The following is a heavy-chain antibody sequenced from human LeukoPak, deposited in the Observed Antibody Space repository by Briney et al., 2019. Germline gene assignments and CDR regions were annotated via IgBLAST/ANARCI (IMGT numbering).Heavy chain of an antibody. V-gene: IGHV1-8*01. CDR2: MNPNSGNT. Sequence: GASVKVSCTASGYTFTSYDINWVRQATGQGLEWMGWMNPNSGNTGYAQKFQGRVTMTRNTSISTAYMELSSLRSEDTAVYYCARVRGDYDFWSGTSNWIDPWGQGTLVTVSS. D-gene: IGHD3-3*01. CDR1: GYTFTSYD. CDR3: ARVRGDYDFWSGTSNWIDP. J-gene: IGHJ5*02.